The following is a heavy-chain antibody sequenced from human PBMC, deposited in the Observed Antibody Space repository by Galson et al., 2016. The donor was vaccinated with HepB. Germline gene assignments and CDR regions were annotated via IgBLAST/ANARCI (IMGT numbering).Heavy chain of an antibody. V-gene: IGHV1-69*13. CDR1: GGSFSSSA. J-gene: IGHJ6*02. CDR3: ARDGKYCSGDTCSWGGGWDV. Sequence: SVKVSCRASGGSFSSSAITWVRQAPGQGPEWMGGTIPVFGTPKYAQRFQGRITIIADESTNTVSLELSSLRSEDTAVYYCARDGKYCSGDTCSWGGGWDVWGQGTTVIVAS. CDR2: TIPVFGTP. D-gene: IGHD2-15*01.